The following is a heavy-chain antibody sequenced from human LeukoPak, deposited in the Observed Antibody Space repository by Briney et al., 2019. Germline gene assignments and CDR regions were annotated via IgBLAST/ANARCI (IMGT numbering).Heavy chain of an antibody. J-gene: IGHJ5*02. V-gene: IGHV4-4*07. D-gene: IGHD3-10*01. CDR2: IYTSGTI. CDR3: ARDSGTTWEVKFDP. CDR1: GGSISSYY. Sequence: SETLSLTCTVSGGSISSYYWSWIRQPAGTALEWIERIYTSGTITYNPSLKSRVTMSVDTSKNQFSLKLSSVTAADTAVYYCARDSGTTWEVKFDPWGQGTLVTVSS.